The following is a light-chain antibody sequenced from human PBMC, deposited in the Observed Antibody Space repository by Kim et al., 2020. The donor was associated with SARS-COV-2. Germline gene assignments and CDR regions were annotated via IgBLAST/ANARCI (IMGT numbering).Light chain of an antibody. Sequence: SASVGDRVTITCRASQSISSWLAWYQMKPGKAPKLLIYKASSLESGVPSRFSGSGSGTEFTLTISSLQPDDFATYYCQQYNSYPYSLGQGTKLEI. CDR2: KAS. V-gene: IGKV1-5*03. CDR3: QQYNSYPYS. J-gene: IGKJ2*03. CDR1: QSISSW.